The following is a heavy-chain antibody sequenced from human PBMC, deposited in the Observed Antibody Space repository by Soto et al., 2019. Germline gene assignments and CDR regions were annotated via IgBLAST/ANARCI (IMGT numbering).Heavy chain of an antibody. CDR3: STSVYCSTTRCYYYYGLDV. J-gene: IGHJ6*02. V-gene: IGHV1-69*01. CDR1: GGTFSSHS. CDR2: IIPIFGTE. D-gene: IGHD2-2*01. Sequence: QVQLVQSGAEVKKPGSSVKVSCKVCGGTFSSHSINWVRQAPGQGREWMGGIIPIFGTENYAQKFQGRVTITADESTSTAYMELSSLTSEDTALYYCSTSVYCSTTRCYYYYGLDVWGQGTTVIVSS.